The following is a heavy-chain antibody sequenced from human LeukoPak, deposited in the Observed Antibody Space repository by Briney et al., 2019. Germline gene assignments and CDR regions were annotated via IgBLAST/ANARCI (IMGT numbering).Heavy chain of an antibody. D-gene: IGHD2-15*01. CDR2: ISAYNGNT. CDR1: GYTFSSYG. V-gene: IGHV1-18*01. J-gene: IGHJ4*02. CDR3: ARDCSGSSYYWIH. Sequence: ASVKVSCKASGYTFSSYGISWVRQAPGRGLEWLGYISAYNGNTNYAQKVQGRITMTTGTSTSTAYMEMRSLRSDDTAVYYCARDCSGSSYYWIHWGQGTLVTVSS.